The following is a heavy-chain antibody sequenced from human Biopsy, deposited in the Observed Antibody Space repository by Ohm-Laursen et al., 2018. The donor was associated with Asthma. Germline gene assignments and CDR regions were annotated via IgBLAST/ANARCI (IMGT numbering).Heavy chain of an antibody. V-gene: IGHV4-31*02. D-gene: IGHD3-22*01. Sequence: SDTLSLTCTVSYGSITSGGYYWTWTRQHPGKGLQWIGFIYYSGTTYYNPSLKSRVSISIDTSKNQFLLKFSSVTAADTAVYYWARAQDYYDSRGYDRSFDYWGQGTLVTVSS. CDR2: IYYSGTT. J-gene: IGHJ4*02. CDR1: YGSITSGGYY. CDR3: ARAQDYYDSRGYDRSFDY.